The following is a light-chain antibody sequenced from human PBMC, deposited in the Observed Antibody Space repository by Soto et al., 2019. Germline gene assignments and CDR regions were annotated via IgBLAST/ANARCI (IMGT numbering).Light chain of an antibody. J-gene: IGKJ1*01. V-gene: IGKV2-28*01. CDR1: QSLLHSNGYNY. CDR3: MQSLQTPWT. Sequence: DIVMTQSPLSLPVTPGAPASISCRSSQSLLHSNGYNYLDWYLQKPGQSPQLLSYLGSDRASGVSDRFSGSGSGTDFTLNISRGEAEDVGVYYCMQSLQTPWTFGQGTKVEIK. CDR2: LGS.